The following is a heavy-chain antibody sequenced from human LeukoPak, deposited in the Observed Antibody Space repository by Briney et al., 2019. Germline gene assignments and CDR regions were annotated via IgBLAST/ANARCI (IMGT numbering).Heavy chain of an antibody. V-gene: IGHV4-31*03. Sequence: SQTLSLTCTVSGDSISSGGYYWSWVHQHPGKGLEWIGNIYYTGSTYYNPSLKSRVTISVDTSKNQFSLKLSSVTAADTAVYYCARGVPNYYGSSGYLVYFDYWGQRTLVTVSS. CDR2: IYYTGST. J-gene: IGHJ4*02. CDR3: ARGVPNYYGSSGYLVYFDY. D-gene: IGHD3-22*01. CDR1: GDSISSGGYY.